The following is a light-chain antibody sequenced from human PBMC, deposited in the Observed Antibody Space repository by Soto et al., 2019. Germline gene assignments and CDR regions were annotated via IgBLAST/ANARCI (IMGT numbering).Light chain of an antibody. J-gene: IGLJ1*01. CDR2: AND. V-gene: IGLV1-40*01. Sequence: QSVLTQPASVSGSPGQSITISCTGSSSNIGAGYDVHWYQQLPGTAPKVLIYANDNRPSGVPDRFSGSMSGTSASLAITGLQAEDEADYYCQSFDSSLRDYVFGTGTKVTVL. CDR1: SSNIGAGYD. CDR3: QSFDSSLRDYV.